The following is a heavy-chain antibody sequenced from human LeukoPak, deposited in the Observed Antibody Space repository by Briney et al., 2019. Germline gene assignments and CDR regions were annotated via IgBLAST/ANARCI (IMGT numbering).Heavy chain of an antibody. CDR1: GFTFSSYG. D-gene: IGHD1-26*01. CDR3: ARVDSGSYYYGMDV. V-gene: IGHV3-30*02. CDR2: IRYDGSNK. J-gene: IGHJ6*02. Sequence: GGSLRLSCAASGFTFSSYGMHWVRQAPGKGLEWVAFIRYDGSNKYYADSVKGRFTISRDNSKNTLYLQMNSLRAEDTAVYYCARVDSGSYYYGMDVWGQGTTVTVSS.